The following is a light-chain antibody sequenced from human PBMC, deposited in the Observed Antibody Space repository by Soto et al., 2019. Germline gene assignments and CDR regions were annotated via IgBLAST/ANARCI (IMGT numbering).Light chain of an antibody. CDR1: QSVSSY. CDR3: QQRSNWPYT. V-gene: IGKV3-11*01. J-gene: IGKJ2*01. Sequence: EIVLTQSPATLSLSPGERATLSCRASQSVSSYLAWYQQKPGQAPRLLFYDASNRATGIPARFSGSGSGTDFTLTISSLEPEDFAVYYCQQRSNWPYTFGQATKLEIK. CDR2: DAS.